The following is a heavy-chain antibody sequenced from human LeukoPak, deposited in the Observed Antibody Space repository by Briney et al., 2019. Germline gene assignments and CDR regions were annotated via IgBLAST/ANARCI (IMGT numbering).Heavy chain of an antibody. D-gene: IGHD2-15*01. V-gene: IGHV1-18*04. CDR3: ARSVGGGRYCSGGSCPGDAFDI. J-gene: IGHJ3*02. Sequence: EASVKVSCKASGYTFTSYGISWVRQAPGQGLEWMGWISAYNGNTIYAQKLQGRVTMTTDTSTSTAYMELRSLRSDDTAVYYCARSVGGGRYCSGGSCPGDAFDIWGQGTMVTVSS. CDR2: ISAYNGNT. CDR1: GYTFTSYG.